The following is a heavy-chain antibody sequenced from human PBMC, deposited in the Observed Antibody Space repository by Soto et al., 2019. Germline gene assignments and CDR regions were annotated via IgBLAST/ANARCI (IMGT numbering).Heavy chain of an antibody. CDR3: ARVRAAGGFQSRYYYYYGMDV. J-gene: IGHJ6*02. D-gene: IGHD6-13*01. Sequence: SETLSLTCAGYGGSFSGYYWTWIRQPPGKGLEWIGEINHSGSTNYNPSLKSRVTISVDTSKNQFSLKLSSVTAADTAVYYCARVRAAGGFQSRYYYYYGMDVWAQGTKVTISS. CDR2: INHSGST. CDR1: GGSFSGYY. V-gene: IGHV4-34*01.